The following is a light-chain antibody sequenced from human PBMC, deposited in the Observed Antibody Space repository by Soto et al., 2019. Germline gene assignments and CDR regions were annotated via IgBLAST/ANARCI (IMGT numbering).Light chain of an antibody. CDR3: QQYGSTSGST. J-gene: IGKJ2*02. V-gene: IGKV3-20*01. Sequence: EIVLTQSPGTLSLSPGERATLSCRASQSVSSSYFAWYQQKPGQAPRLLIYGASSRATGIPDRFSGSGSGTDFTLTISRLEPEDFAVYYCQQYGSTSGSTFGQGTKLEIK. CDR2: GAS. CDR1: QSVSSSY.